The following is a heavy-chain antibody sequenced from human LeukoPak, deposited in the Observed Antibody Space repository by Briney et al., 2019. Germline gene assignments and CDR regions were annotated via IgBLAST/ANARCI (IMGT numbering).Heavy chain of an antibody. CDR2: IFYTGNI. CDR1: GGSIGSSSYY. Sequence: SETLSLTCTVSGGSIGSSSYYWGWVRQPPGKGLEWIGTIFYTGNIDYNPSLKSRVTISVDTSKNQFSLKVSSVTAADTAVYYCARSGTAVAAPSFDYWGQGTLVTVSS. CDR3: ARSGTAVAAPSFDY. V-gene: IGHV4-39*01. D-gene: IGHD6-19*01. J-gene: IGHJ4*02.